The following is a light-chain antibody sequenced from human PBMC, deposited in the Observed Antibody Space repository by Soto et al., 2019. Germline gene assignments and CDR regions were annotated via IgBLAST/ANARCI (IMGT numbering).Light chain of an antibody. J-gene: IGKJ1*01. CDR2: DAS. CDR1: QDINNF. Sequence: IQLTKPPSSLSPSVGDGVTTSCXASQDINNFLNWYLQKPGKPPQLLIYDASTLESGVPSRFSGSGSGTDFTLTISSLQPEDFATYFCQQTYSAPPTFGQGTKVDIK. V-gene: IGKV1-39*01. CDR3: QQTYSAPPT.